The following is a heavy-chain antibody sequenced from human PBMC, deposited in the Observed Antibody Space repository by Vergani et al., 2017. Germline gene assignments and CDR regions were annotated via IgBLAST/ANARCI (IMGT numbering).Heavy chain of an antibody. Sequence: QVQLVESGGGVVQPGRSLRLSCAASGCTFSSYGMHWVRQAPGKGLEWVAVIWYDGSNKYYADSVKGRFTISRDNSKNTLYLQMNSLRAEDTAVYYCARDSEDIVVVPAARSPIYYYYMDVWGKXP. CDR2: IWYDGSNK. J-gene: IGHJ6*03. CDR3: ARDSEDIVVVPAARSPIYYYYMDV. D-gene: IGHD2-2*01. CDR1: GCTFSSYG. V-gene: IGHV3-33*01.